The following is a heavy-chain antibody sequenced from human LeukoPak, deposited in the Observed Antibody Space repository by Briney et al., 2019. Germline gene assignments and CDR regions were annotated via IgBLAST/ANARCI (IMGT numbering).Heavy chain of an antibody. Sequence: SETLSLTCAVYGGSFSGYYWSWIRQPPGKGLEWIGEINHSGSTNYNPSLKSRVTISVDTSKNQFSLKLSSVTAADTAVYYCARGAAMVTASLFDYWAREPWSPSPQ. CDR3: ARGAAMVTASLFDY. CDR2: INHSGST. D-gene: IGHD5-18*01. CDR1: GGSFSGYY. J-gene: IGHJ4*02. V-gene: IGHV4-34*01.